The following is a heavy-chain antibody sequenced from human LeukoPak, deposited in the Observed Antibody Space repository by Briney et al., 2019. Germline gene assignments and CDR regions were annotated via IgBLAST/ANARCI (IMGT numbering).Heavy chain of an antibody. CDR2: IYSGGST. J-gene: IGHJ4*02. Sequence: GSLRLSCAASRFTFSTYGMSWVRQPPGKGLEWIANIYSGGSTYYNPSLKSRVTISVDTSKNQFSLRLSSVTAADTAVYYCARGLFGYSSSWYRGEYYFDYWGQGTLVTVSS. V-gene: IGHV4-34*01. CDR1: RFTFSTYG. CDR3: ARGLFGYSSSWYRGEYYFDY. D-gene: IGHD6-13*01.